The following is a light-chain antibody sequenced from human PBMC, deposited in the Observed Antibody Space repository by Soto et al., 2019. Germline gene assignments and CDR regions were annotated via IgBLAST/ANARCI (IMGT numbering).Light chain of an antibody. J-gene: IGKJ1*01. CDR1: QSVSTW. CDR3: QQYNVHSPWT. CDR2: KAS. V-gene: IGKV1-5*03. Sequence: DIQMTQSPSTLSASVGDRVTITCRASQSVSTWLAWYQQKPGKAPHLLIFKASTLESGVPSRFSGSGSGTEFTLTITSLQPDDFATYYCQQYNVHSPWTFGQGTKVKIK.